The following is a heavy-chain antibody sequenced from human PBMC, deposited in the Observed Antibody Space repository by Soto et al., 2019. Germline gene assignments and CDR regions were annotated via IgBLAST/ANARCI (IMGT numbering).Heavy chain of an antibody. CDR1: GGSISSSSYY. CDR2: IYYSGST. Sequence: SETLSLTCTVSGGSISSSSYYWGWIRQPPGKGLEWIGSIYYSGSTYYNPSLKGRVTISVDTSKNQFSLKLSSVTAADTAVYYCAVIRITIFGVVIIHGAFDIWGQGTMVTVSS. CDR3: AVIRITIFGVVIIHGAFDI. D-gene: IGHD3-3*01. V-gene: IGHV4-39*01. J-gene: IGHJ3*02.